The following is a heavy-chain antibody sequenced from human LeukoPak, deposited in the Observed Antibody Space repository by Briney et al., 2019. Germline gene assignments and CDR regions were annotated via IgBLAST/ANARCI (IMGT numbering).Heavy chain of an antibody. Sequence: GGSLRLSCAASGFTFSSYSMNWVRQAPGKGLEWVSSISSSGSYIYYADSVKGRFTISRDSAKNSLYLQMNSLRAEDTAVYYCATGWGYCSSTSCYALDYWGQGTLVTVSS. J-gene: IGHJ4*02. D-gene: IGHD2-2*01. CDR1: GFTFSSYS. CDR2: ISSSGSYI. CDR3: ATGWGYCSSTSCYALDY. V-gene: IGHV3-21*01.